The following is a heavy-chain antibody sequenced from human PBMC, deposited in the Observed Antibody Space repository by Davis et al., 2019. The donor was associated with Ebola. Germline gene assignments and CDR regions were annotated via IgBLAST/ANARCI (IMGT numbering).Heavy chain of an antibody. Sequence: SVTVSCQASGYTFTGYYMHWVRQAPGQGLEWMGRINPNSGGTNYAQKFQGRVTMTRDTSISTAYMELSRLRSDDTAVYYRARRENSGEFDYWGHGTLVTVSS. V-gene: IGHV1-2*06. J-gene: IGHJ4*01. CDR2: INPNSGGT. D-gene: IGHD1-26*01. CDR1: GYTFTGYY. CDR3: ARRENSGEFDY.